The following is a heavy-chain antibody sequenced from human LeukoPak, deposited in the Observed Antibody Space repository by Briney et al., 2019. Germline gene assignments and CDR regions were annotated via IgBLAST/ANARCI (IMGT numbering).Heavy chain of an antibody. Sequence: SETLSLTCAVYGGPFSGYYWSWIRQPPGKGLEWIGEINHSGSTNYNPSLKSRVAISVDTSKNQFSLKLSSVTAADTAVYYCARVYYYDSSGYLDAFDIWGQGTMVTVSS. J-gene: IGHJ3*02. CDR1: GGPFSGYY. CDR2: INHSGST. D-gene: IGHD3-22*01. V-gene: IGHV4-34*01. CDR3: ARVYYYDSSGYLDAFDI.